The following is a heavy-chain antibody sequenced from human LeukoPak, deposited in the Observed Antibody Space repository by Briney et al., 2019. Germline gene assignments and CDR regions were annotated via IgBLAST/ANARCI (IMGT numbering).Heavy chain of an antibody. CDR1: GGSFSGYY. CDR2: IYYSGST. D-gene: IGHD3-22*01. V-gene: IGHV4-34*01. Sequence: SETLSLTCAVYGGSFSGYYWSWIRQPPGKGLEWIGSIYYSGSTYYNPSLKSRVTISVDTSKNQFSLKLSSVTAADTAVYYCARDAYYYDSSGYWVPSWFDPWGQGTLVTVSS. J-gene: IGHJ5*02. CDR3: ARDAYYYDSSGYWVPSWFDP.